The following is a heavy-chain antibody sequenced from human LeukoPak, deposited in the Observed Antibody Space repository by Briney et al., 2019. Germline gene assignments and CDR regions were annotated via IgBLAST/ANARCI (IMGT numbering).Heavy chain of an antibody. V-gene: IGHV1-2*02. CDR3: ARSIVVEPAAKFDY. CDR2: INPNSGGT. D-gene: IGHD2-2*01. J-gene: IGHJ4*02. CDR1: GYTFTGYY. Sequence: GASVKVSCKASGYTFTGYYMHWVRQAPGQGLEWMGWINPNSGGTNYAQKFQGRVTMTRDTSISTAYMELSRLRSDDTALYYCARSIVVEPAAKFDYWGQGTLVTVSS.